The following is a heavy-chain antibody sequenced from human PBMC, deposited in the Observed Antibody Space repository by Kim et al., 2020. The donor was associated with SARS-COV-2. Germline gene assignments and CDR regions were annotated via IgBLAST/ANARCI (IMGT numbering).Heavy chain of an antibody. J-gene: IGHJ4*02. CDR3: ARHVPFNSDFDY. V-gene: IGHV7-4-1*02. CDR2: INMYTEYP. CDR1: GYTFRNYA. Sequence: ASVKVSCKASGYTFRNYAINWVRQAPEQGLQWMGWINMYTEYPSYAQGFTGRFVFSLDTSVNTAYLEITSLRAEDTAIYYCARHVPFNSDFDYWGQGTLV.